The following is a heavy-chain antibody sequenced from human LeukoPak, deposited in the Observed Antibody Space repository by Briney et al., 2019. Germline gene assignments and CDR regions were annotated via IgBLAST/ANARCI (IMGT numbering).Heavy chain of an antibody. CDR1: GFTFSSFG. D-gene: IGHD6-19*01. V-gene: IGHV3-23*01. CDR3: ASVYSSGWYDY. J-gene: IGHJ4*02. Sequence: GGSLRLSCAASGFTFSSFGMSWVRQAPGKGLEWVSGISGSGDSTYYADSVKGRFTISRDDAKNSLYLQMNSLRAEDTAVYYCASVYSSGWYDYWGQGTLVTVPS. CDR2: ISGSGDST.